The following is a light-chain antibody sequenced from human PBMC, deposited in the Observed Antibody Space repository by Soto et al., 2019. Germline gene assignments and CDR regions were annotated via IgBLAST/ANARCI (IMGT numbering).Light chain of an antibody. CDR1: QSVSSY. CDR2: DAS. Sequence: PGERATLSCRASQSVSSYLAWYQQKPGQAPRLLIYDASNRATGIPARFSGSGSGTDFTLTISSLEPEDFATYYCQQLNSYPLMYTFGQGTKLEIK. V-gene: IGKV3-11*01. CDR3: QQLNSYPLMYT. J-gene: IGKJ2*01.